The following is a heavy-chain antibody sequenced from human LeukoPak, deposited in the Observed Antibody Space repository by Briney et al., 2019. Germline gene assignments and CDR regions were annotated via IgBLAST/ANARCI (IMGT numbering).Heavy chain of an antibody. V-gene: IGHV4-59*08. CDR1: GGSISSYY. CDR2: IYYSGST. CDR3: ARHLPKWGWDY. Sequence: SETLSLTCTVSGGSISSYYWSWIRQPPGKGLEWIGYIYYSGSTKYNPSLKSRVTISVDTSKNQFSLKLSSVTAADTAVYYCARHLPKWGWDYWGQGSLVTVSS. D-gene: IGHD1-26*01. J-gene: IGHJ4*02.